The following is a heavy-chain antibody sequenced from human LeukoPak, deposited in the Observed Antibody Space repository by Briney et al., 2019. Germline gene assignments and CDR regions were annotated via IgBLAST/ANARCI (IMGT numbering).Heavy chain of an antibody. CDR3: ARDRYGSGSYPLYTFDY. J-gene: IGHJ4*02. V-gene: IGHV3-66*01. CDR1: GFTFSSYA. Sequence: GGSLRLSCAASGFTFSSYAMSWVRQAPGKGLEWVSVIYSGGSTYYADSVKGRFTISRDNSKNTLYLQMNSLRAEDTAVYYCARDRYGSGSYPLYTFDYWGQGTLVTVSS. D-gene: IGHD3-10*01. CDR2: IYSGGST.